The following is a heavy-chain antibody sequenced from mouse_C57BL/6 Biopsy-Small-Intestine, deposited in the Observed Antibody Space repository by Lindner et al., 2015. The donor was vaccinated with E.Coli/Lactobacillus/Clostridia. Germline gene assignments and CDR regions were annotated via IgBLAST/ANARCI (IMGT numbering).Heavy chain of an antibody. CDR3: TRTGNSYAMDY. CDR2: INPRSGYT. D-gene: IGHD2-1*01. Sequence: VQLQESGAELAKPGASVKMSCKASGYTFANYWMHWVKQRPGQGLDWIGFINPRSGYTEYNQKFKDKATLTADKSSSSAYMQLSSLTSEDSAVYCCTRTGNSYAMDYWGQGTSVTVSS. CDR1: GYTFANYW. J-gene: IGHJ4*01. V-gene: IGHV1-7*01.